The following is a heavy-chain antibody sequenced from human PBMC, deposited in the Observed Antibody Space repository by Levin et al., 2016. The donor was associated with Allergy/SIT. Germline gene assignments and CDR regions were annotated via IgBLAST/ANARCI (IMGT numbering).Heavy chain of an antibody. CDR2: IYHSGST. CDR3: ARVPIVVVVAATSNWFDP. D-gene: IGHD2-15*01. Sequence: SETLSLTCAVSGGSISSSNWWSWVRQPPGKGLEWIGEIYHSGSTNYNPSLKSRVTISVDKSKNQFSLKLSSVTAADTAVYYCARVPIVVVVAATSNWFDPWGQGTLVTVSS. J-gene: IGHJ5*02. V-gene: IGHV4-4*02. CDR1: GGSISSSNW.